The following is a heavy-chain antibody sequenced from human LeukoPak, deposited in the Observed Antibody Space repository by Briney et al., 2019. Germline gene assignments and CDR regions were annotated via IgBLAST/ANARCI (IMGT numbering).Heavy chain of an antibody. Sequence: SVKVSCKASGGTFSSYAISWVRQAPGQGLEWMGGIIPIFGTANYAQKFQGRVTITADESTSTAYMELRSLRSDDTAVYYCARDVYYDSSGYYKGYYFDYWGQGTLVTVSS. CDR3: ARDVYYDSSGYYKGYYFDY. CDR1: GGTFSSYA. D-gene: IGHD3-22*01. J-gene: IGHJ4*02. V-gene: IGHV1-69*13. CDR2: IIPIFGTA.